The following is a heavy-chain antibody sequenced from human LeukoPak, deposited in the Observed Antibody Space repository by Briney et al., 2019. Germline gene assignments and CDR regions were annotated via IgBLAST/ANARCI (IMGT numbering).Heavy chain of an antibody. D-gene: IGHD5-18*01. CDR2: IYYSGST. Sequence: PSQTLSLTCTVSGGSISSGDYYWSWIRQPPGKGLEWIGYIYYSGSTYYNPSLKSRVTISVDTSKNQFSLKLSSVTAADTAVYYCARAPSGYSYGLYFDYWGQGTLVTVSS. CDR1: GGSISSGDYY. CDR3: ARAPSGYSYGLYFDY. V-gene: IGHV4-30-4*01. J-gene: IGHJ4*02.